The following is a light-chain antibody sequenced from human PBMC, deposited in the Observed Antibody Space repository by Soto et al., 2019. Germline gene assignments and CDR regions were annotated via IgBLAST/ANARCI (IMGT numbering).Light chain of an antibody. CDR3: QSYDNSLSVVV. Sequence: QSVLTQPPSVSGAPGQRVTISCTGRSSNIGAGYDVHWYQQLPGTAPKLLIYGNSNRPSVVPDRFSGSNSGTSASLAITGLQADDEADYDCQSYDNSLSVVVFGGGTKLTV. J-gene: IGLJ2*01. V-gene: IGLV1-40*01. CDR1: SSNIGAGYD. CDR2: GNS.